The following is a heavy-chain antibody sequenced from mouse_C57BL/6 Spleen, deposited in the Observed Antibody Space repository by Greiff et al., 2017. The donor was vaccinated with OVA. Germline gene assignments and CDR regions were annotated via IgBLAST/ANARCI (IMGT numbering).Heavy chain of an antibody. CDR2: WNNGNY. Sequence: QVTLKESGPGILQPSQTLSLACTFSGISLRTSGMGLSWLRNPPGNALEWMASIWNNGNYYNPSLKSRLTISKETSNYQVFLKLTSVDTADSATYYGAWREIYDGYYGVDWGQGTTLTVSS. V-gene: IGHV8-2*01. CDR1: ISLRTSGMGL. CDR3: WREIYDGYYGVD. J-gene: IGHJ2*01. D-gene: IGHD2-3*01.